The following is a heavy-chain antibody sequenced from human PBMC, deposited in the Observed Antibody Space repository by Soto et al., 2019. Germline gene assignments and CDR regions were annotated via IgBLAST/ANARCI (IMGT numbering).Heavy chain of an antibody. Sequence: GGSLRLSCAASGFTFSSYGMHWVRQAPGKGLEWVAVISYDGSSGGSRDYADSVRGRFFISRDNSKNVLFLQMNSLRVDDTATYYCAKDPPSPWTANWVDPWGKGTLVTVSS. D-gene: IGHD1-1*01. V-gene: IGHV3-30*18. CDR2: ISYDGSSGGSR. J-gene: IGHJ5*02. CDR1: GFTFSSYG. CDR3: AKDPPSPWTANWVDP.